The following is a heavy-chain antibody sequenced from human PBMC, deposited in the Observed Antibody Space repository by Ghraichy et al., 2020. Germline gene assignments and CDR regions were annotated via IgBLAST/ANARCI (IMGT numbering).Heavy chain of an antibody. Sequence: GGSLRLSCAASGFIFSNYGMHWVRQAPGKGLEWVAVIWYDGSNKYHADSVKGRFTISRDNSRNTLFLQMDSLRAEDTAVYYCARDFGTLARGAKGGFDYWGQGTLVTVSS. CDR2: IWYDGSNK. D-gene: IGHD3-10*01. J-gene: IGHJ4*02. CDR1: GFIFSNYG. V-gene: IGHV3-33*01. CDR3: ARDFGTLARGAKGGFDY.